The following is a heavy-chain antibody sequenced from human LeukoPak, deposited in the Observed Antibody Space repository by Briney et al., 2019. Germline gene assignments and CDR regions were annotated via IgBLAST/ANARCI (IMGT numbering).Heavy chain of an antibody. CDR1: GYTFISYY. J-gene: IGHJ4*02. CDR3: ARDRRLQNKDFDY. D-gene: IGHD6-25*01. V-gene: IGHV1-46*01. Sequence: ASVKVSCKASGYTFISYYIHWVRQAPGQGLEWMGIINPSGGSTTYAQKFQGRVTMTRDTSTSTVYMELSSLRSEDTAVYYCARDRRLQNKDFDYWGQGTLVTVSS. CDR2: INPSGGST.